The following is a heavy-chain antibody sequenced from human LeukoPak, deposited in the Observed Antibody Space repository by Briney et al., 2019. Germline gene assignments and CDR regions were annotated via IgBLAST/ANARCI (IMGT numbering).Heavy chain of an antibody. CDR2: INHSGST. V-gene: IGHV4-34*01. J-gene: IGHJ4*02. CDR3: AILFRWPY. CDR1: GGSISSYY. Sequence: SETLSLTCTVSGGSISSYYWSWIRQPPGKGLEWIGEINHSGSTNYNPSLKSRVTISVDTSKNQFSLKLSSVTAADTAVYYCAILFRWPYWGQGTLVTVSS. D-gene: IGHD5-24*01.